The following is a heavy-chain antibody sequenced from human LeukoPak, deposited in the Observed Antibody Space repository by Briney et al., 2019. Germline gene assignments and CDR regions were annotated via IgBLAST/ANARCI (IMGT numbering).Heavy chain of an antibody. Sequence: GGSLRLSCAASGFTFSSYAMSWVRQAPGKGLEWVSVISGSGAGTYYAASVKGRFTISRDNSKNMLYLQMNSLRAEDTAVYYCAKDRRDGYNYLDYWGQGTLVTVSS. CDR3: AKDRRDGYNYLDY. V-gene: IGHV3-23*01. CDR2: ISGSGAGT. J-gene: IGHJ4*02. CDR1: GFTFSSYA. D-gene: IGHD5-24*01.